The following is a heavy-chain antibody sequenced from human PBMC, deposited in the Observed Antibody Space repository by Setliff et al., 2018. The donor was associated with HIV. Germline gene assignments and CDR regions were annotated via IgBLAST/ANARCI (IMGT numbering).Heavy chain of an antibody. CDR1: GYTFMNFA. J-gene: IGHJ4*02. CDR2: INPNTGNP. Sequence: ASVKVSCKASGYTFMNFAMHWVRQAPGQGLEWMGWINPNTGNPTYAQGFTGRFVFSLDTSVSTAYLQMNSLKTEDTAVYYCTTVHYCSSTRCYIFDNWGPGTLVTVSS. D-gene: IGHD2-2*02. CDR3: TTVHYCSSTRCYIFDN. V-gene: IGHV7-4-1*02.